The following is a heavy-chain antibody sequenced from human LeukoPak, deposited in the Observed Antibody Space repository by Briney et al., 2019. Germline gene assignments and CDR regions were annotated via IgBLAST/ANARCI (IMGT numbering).Heavy chain of an antibody. D-gene: IGHD3-22*01. Sequence: GGSLRLSCVDSEFTFSSYAMSWVRQAPGKGLEWVSTISDSGGRTYYADSVKGRFTISRDNFKNTLYLQMNSLRAEDTAVYYCAKRGDDYYDSSGYYHPSLSYYFDYWGQGTLVTVSS. CDR2: ISDSGGRT. J-gene: IGHJ4*02. V-gene: IGHV3-23*01. CDR1: EFTFSSYA. CDR3: AKRGDDYYDSSGYYHPSLSYYFDY.